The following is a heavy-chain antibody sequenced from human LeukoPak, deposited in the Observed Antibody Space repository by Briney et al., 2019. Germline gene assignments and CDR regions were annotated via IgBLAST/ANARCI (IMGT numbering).Heavy chain of an antibody. D-gene: IGHD3-10*01. Sequence: GGSLRLSCAASGFTFSRNAMHWVRQAPGKGLEWVAVTSYDGDITYYADSVKGRFTISRDNPKNTLYLQLNSLRAEDTAVHYCARDSTYYYDSGSSGPHYFDYWGQGTLVTVSS. J-gene: IGHJ4*02. CDR1: GFTFSRNA. CDR2: TSYDGDIT. V-gene: IGHV3-30*01. CDR3: ARDSTYYYDSGSSGPHYFDY.